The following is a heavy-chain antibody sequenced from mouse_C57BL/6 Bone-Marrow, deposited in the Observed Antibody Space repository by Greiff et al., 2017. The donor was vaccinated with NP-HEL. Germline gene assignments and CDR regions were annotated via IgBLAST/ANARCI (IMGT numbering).Heavy chain of an antibody. CDR1: GFTFSSYA. Sequence: EVMLVESGGGLVKPGGSLKLSCAASGFTFSSYAMSWVRQTPEKRLEWVATISDGGSYTYYPDNVKGRFTISRDNAKNNLYLQMSHLKSEDTAMYYCARDRRIYYYGSSPFDYWGQGTTLTVSS. J-gene: IGHJ2*01. V-gene: IGHV5-4*01. CDR2: ISDGGSYT. CDR3: ARDRRIYYYGSSPFDY. D-gene: IGHD1-1*01.